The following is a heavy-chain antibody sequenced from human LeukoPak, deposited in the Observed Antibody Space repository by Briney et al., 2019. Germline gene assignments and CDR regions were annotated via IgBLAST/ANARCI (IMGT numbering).Heavy chain of an antibody. V-gene: IGHV3-23*01. CDR2: ITGTSGIT. Sequence: QTGGSLRLSCAASGFTFSSYAMSWVRQAPGKGLEWVSTITGTSGITYYADSVKGRFTISRDNSKNTLYLQMNSLRAEDTAVYYCAKDPSSSWYPRSVNYFDYWGQGTLVTVSS. J-gene: IGHJ4*02. CDR1: GFTFSSYA. D-gene: IGHD6-13*01. CDR3: AKDPSSSWYPRSVNYFDY.